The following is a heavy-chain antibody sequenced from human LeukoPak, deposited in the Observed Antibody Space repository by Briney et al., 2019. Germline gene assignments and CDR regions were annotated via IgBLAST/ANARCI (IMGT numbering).Heavy chain of an antibody. CDR3: ARGPTLRFLEWLSSGNWFDP. D-gene: IGHD3-3*01. V-gene: IGHV4-34*01. CDR2: INHSGST. Sequence: SETLSFTCAVYGGSFSGYYWSWIRQPPGKGLEWIGEINHSGSTNYDPSLKSRVTISVDTSKNQFSLKLSSVTAADTAVYYCARGPTLRFLEWLSSGNWFDPWGQGTLVTVSS. J-gene: IGHJ5*02. CDR1: GGSFSGYY.